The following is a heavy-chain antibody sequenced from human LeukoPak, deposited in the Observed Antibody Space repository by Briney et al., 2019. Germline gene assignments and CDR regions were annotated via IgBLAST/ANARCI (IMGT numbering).Heavy chain of an antibody. CDR3: ARGYCSGGSCYSYYYYNYMDV. J-gene: IGHJ6*03. D-gene: IGHD2-15*01. CDR2: IYYSGST. V-gene: IGHV4-39*07. CDR1: GGSISSTTYY. Sequence: PSETLSLTCTVSGGSISSTTYYWDWIRQPPGRGLEWIGTIYYSGSTYYNPSLKSRVTISVDTSKNQFSLKVSSVTAADTAVYYCARGYCSGGSCYSYYYYNYMDVWGKGTTVTVSS.